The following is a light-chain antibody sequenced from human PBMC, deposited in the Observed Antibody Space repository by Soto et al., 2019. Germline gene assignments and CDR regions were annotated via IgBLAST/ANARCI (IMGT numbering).Light chain of an antibody. V-gene: IGKV3-20*01. CDR1: QSLGNTY. J-gene: IGKJ5*01. CDR2: DAS. CDR3: QQYRSVIT. Sequence: EIVLTQSPGTLSLSPGERATLSCRASQSLGNTYLAWYQRKPGQAPRLLIYDASSRATDIPDRFSGSGAGPDFVFTINRREPESDGGYYCQQYRSVITFGKATRLE.